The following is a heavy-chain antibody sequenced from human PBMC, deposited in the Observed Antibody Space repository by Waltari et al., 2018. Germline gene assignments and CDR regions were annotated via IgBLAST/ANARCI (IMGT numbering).Heavy chain of an antibody. V-gene: IGHV3-74*01. CDR2: ISSDGSSV. J-gene: IGHJ6*02. D-gene: IGHD3-22*01. CDR3: ARVATKTYSSPVPGRPYYYGMDV. CDR1: GFTFSRYW. Sequence: EEQLVESGGGLAHPGESLRLSCAASGFTFSRYWMDWVRQAPGKGLVWVARISSDGSSVTYADSVKGRFTISRDNAKNTRYVQMNRLRAEDTAVYYCARVATKTYSSPVPGRPYYYGMDVWGQGTTVTVSS.